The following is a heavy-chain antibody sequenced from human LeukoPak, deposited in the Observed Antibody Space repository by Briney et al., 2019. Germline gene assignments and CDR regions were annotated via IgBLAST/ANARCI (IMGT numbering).Heavy chain of an antibody. D-gene: IGHD2-15*01. J-gene: IGHJ5*02. CDR3: ARTNIGPGGSWFDP. CDR1: GGSISSSSYY. Sequence: SETLSLTCTVSGGSISSSSYYWGWIRQPPGKGLEWIGSIYYSGSTYYNPSLKSRVTISVDTSKKQLSLQLSSVTAADTAVYYCARTNIGPGGSWFDPWGQGTLVTVSS. V-gene: IGHV4-39*01. CDR2: IYYSGST.